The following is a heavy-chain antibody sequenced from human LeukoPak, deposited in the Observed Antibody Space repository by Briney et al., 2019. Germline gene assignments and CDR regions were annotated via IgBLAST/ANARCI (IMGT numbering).Heavy chain of an antibody. CDR3: AATIKRDYGDTNLDY. CDR2: LHNGVHT. D-gene: IGHD4/OR15-4a*01. CDR1: GDSISSYF. J-gene: IGHJ4*02. Sequence: MSSETLSLTCTVPGDSISSYFWSWIWQPPGKGLEWIGYLHNGVHTNYNPSLKSRVAISGDTSKNQVSLKLTSVTAADTAVYYCAATIKRDYGDTNLDYWGQGTLVTVSS. V-gene: IGHV4-59*01.